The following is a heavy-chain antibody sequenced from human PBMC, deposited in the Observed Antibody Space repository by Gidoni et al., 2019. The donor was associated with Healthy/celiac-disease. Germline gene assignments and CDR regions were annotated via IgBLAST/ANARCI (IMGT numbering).Heavy chain of an antibody. Sequence: QVQLVQSGAEVKKPGASVKVSCKASGYTFTGYDMHWVRQAPGQGLEWMGWINPNSGGTNYAQKFQGRVTMTRDTSISTAYMELSRLRADDTAVYYCAREPIVVVPAAMFDYWGQGTLVTVSS. CDR3: AREPIVVVPAAMFDY. J-gene: IGHJ4*02. CDR1: GYTFTGYD. D-gene: IGHD2-2*01. V-gene: IGHV1-2*02. CDR2: INPNSGGT.